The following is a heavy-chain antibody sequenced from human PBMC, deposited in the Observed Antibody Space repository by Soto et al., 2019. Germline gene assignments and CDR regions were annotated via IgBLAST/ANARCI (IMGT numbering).Heavy chain of an antibody. D-gene: IGHD2-2*02. CDR2: ISYDGSNK. J-gene: IGHJ5*02. CDR1: GFTFSSYA. V-gene: IGHV3-30-3*01. CDR3: ARDRRYCSSPGCYTPVGWFDP. Sequence: GGSLRLSCAASGFTFSSYAMHWVRQAPGKGLEWVAVISYDGSNKYYADSVKGRFTISRDNSKNTLYLQMNSLRAEDTAVYYCARDRRYCSSPGCYTPVGWFDPWGQGTLVTVAS.